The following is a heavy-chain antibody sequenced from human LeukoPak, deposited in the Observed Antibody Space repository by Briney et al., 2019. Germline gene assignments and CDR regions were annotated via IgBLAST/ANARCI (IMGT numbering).Heavy chain of an antibody. Sequence: GGALSLSFAAAGFAFSTYAMAWGRRAPGKGVEWVSAISGSGGSTYYADSVRGRFTISRDSSKNTLYLQMNSLRAEDTAAYYCAKSGTTVTKGKYYFDYWGQGTLVTVSS. CDR1: GFAFSTYA. J-gene: IGHJ4*02. CDR3: AKSGTTVTKGKYYFDY. CDR2: ISGSGGST. V-gene: IGHV3-23*01. D-gene: IGHD4-17*01.